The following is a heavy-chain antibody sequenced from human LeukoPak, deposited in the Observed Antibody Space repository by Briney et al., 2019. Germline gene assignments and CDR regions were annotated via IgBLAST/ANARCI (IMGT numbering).Heavy chain of an antibody. D-gene: IGHD6-19*01. V-gene: IGHV3-30-3*01. CDR3: ARAPPGYSSGWYGGRFDY. CDR1: GFTFSSYA. Sequence: GRSLRLSCAASGFTFSSYAMHWVRQAPGKGLEWVAVISYDGSNKYYADSVKGRFTISRDNSKNTLYLQMNSLRAEDTAVYYCARAPPGYSSGWYGGRFDYWGQGTLVTVSS. CDR2: ISYDGSNK. J-gene: IGHJ4*02.